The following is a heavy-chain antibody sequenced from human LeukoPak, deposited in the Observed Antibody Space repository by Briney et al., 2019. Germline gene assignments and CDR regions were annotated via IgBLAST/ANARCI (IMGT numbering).Heavy chain of an antibody. V-gene: IGHV3-30*03. D-gene: IGHD4-17*01. CDR1: GXTFSTYA. CDR2: ISYAGSNK. J-gene: IGHJ6*02. CDR3: ARYQCDRLLSQYGDRCYYYKGMDV. Sequence: PGRSLRLSWAASGXTFSTYAVHWVRQAPGKGLEWVAFISYAGSNKYYSDSVKGRFTISRDNSKNTLYLQMNSLRAEDTAVYYCARYQCDRLLSQYGDRCYYYKGMDVWGQGTTVTVSS.